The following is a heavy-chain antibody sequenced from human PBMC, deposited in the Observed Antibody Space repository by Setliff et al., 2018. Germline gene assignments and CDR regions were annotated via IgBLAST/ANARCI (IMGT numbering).Heavy chain of an antibody. V-gene: IGHV3-11*01. Sequence: GGSLRLSCAASGLSFRDHFMDWVRQAPGKGLEWVSYISSSGSTIYYADSVKGRFTVSRDNAMDTLFLQMNGLTTDDTAKYFCAKDRWGYADPWGQGTLVTVSS. CDR3: AKDRWGYADP. J-gene: IGHJ5*02. CDR1: GLSFRDHF. D-gene: IGHD2-2*01. CDR2: ISSSGSTI.